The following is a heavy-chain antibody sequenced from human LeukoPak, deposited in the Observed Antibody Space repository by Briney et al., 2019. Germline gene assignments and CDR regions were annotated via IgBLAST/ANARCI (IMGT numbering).Heavy chain of an antibody. CDR2: IRYDGSNK. Sequence: GGSLRLSCAASGFTFSSYGMHWVRQAPGKGLEWVAFIRYDGSNKYYADSVKGRFTISTDNSKNTLYLQMNSLRAEDTAVYYCANLPDHAYYFDYWGQGTLVTVSS. V-gene: IGHV3-30*02. J-gene: IGHJ4*02. CDR3: ANLPDHAYYFDY. CDR1: GFTFSSYG.